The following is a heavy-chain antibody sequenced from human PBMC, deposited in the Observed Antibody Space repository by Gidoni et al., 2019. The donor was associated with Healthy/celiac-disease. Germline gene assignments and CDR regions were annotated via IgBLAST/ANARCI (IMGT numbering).Heavy chain of an antibody. D-gene: IGHD3-10*01. J-gene: IGHJ3*02. Sequence: QVQLVQSGAEVKKPGASVKVSCKASGYTFTSYYMHWVRQAPGQGLEWMGIINPSGGSTSYAQKFQGRVTMTRDTSTSTVYMELSSLRSEDTAVYYCAIQAGAVDAFDIWGQGTMVTVSS. CDR3: AIQAGAVDAFDI. CDR2: INPSGGST. V-gene: IGHV1-46*03. CDR1: GYTFTSYY.